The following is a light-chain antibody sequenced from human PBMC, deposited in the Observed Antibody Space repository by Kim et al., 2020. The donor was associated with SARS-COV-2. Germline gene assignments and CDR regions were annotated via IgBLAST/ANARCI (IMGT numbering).Light chain of an antibody. Sequence: DIQMTQSPSTLSASVGDRVTITCRASQSISSWLAWYQQKPGAAPKVLIYKASGLESGVPSRFSGSGSGTEFTLTISSLQPDDFATYDCQQYNSYPWTFGQGTKVDIK. CDR2: KAS. CDR1: QSISSW. J-gene: IGKJ1*01. V-gene: IGKV1-5*03. CDR3: QQYNSYPWT.